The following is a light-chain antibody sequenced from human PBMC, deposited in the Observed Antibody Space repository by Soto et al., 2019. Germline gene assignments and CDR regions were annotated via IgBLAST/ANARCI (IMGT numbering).Light chain of an antibody. CDR1: SGDIGDYNY. CDR3: CSYTRSGTLI. V-gene: IGLV2-14*01. CDR2: DVS. J-gene: IGLJ1*01. Sequence: QSVLTQPASVSGSPVQSITISCVGTSGDIGDYNYVSWYQQHPGKVPKVIIYDVSNRPSGVSYRFSGTKSGNTASLTVSGLQAEDEADYYCCSYTRSGTLIFGTGTKVT.